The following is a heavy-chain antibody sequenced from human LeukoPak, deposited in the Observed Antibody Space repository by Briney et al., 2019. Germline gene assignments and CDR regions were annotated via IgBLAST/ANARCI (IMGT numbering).Heavy chain of an antibody. J-gene: IGHJ6*02. D-gene: IGHD4-17*01. CDR3: ARQGAVTTRRTHYYAMDV. CDR2: VYYSGYT. CDR1: GGLISSSGNFY. V-gene: IGHV4-39*01. Sequence: SETLSLTCTVSGGLISSSGNFYWGWIRQLPGKGLEWIGSVYYSGYTYDNPSLKSRVTVSVDTSENQFSLKLNSVTAADTAIYYCARQGAVTTRRTHYYAMDVWGLGTTVTVSS.